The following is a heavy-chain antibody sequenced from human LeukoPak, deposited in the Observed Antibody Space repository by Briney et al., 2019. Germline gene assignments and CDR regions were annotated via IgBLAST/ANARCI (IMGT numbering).Heavy chain of an antibody. D-gene: IGHD5-12*01. CDR3: ARTNSGYDFIPDY. Sequence: ASVQVSSKASGYTFPGYYMHWVRRAPGQGVAWMGWIHPNSGGTNYAQKFQGRVTMTRDTSLSTAYMELSRLRSDDTAVYYCARTNSGYDFIPDYWGQGTLVTVSS. J-gene: IGHJ4*02. CDR2: IHPNSGGT. CDR1: GYTFPGYY. V-gene: IGHV1-2*02.